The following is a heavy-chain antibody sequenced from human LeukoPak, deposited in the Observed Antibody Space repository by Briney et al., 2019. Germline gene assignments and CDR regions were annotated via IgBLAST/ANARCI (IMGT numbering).Heavy chain of an antibody. J-gene: IGHJ3*02. V-gene: IGHV3-7*05. Sequence: GGSLRLSCAASGYTLSRYWMNWVRQAPGKGLEWVGNIKQDGGEKNYVHKVRGRFTISRDNANSSLHLQMNSLRAEDTAVFYCARGGSYALDAFDIWGQGTMVTVSS. CDR1: GYTLSRYW. CDR3: ARGGSYALDAFDI. CDR2: IKQDGGEK. D-gene: IGHD3-16*01.